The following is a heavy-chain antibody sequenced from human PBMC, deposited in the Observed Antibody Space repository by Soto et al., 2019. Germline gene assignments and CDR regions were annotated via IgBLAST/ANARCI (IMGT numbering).Heavy chain of an antibody. CDR3: TTCYDYIWGSYRPTHDAFDI. CDR1: GFTFSNAW. Sequence: GGSLRLSCAASGFTFSNAWMSWVRQAPGKGLEWVGRIKSKTDGGTTDYAAPVKGRFTISRDDSKNTLYLQMNSLKTEDTAVYYCTTCYDYIWGSYRPTHDAFDIWGQGTMVTVSS. D-gene: IGHD3-16*02. V-gene: IGHV3-15*01. CDR2: IKSKTDGGTT. J-gene: IGHJ3*02.